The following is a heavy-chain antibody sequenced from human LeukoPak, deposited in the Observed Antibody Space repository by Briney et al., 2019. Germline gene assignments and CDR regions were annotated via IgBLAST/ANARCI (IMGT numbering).Heavy chain of an antibody. D-gene: IGHD2-8*01. CDR1: AYTFTVYY. CDR3: ARDRDGYCTNGVCYFDY. V-gene: IGHV1-2*02. CDR2: INTNSGVT. J-gene: IGHJ4*02. Sequence: ASVTVSCTASAYTFTVYYMHWVRQAPGQGNEWMGWINTNSGVTNYAQRFQGRVTITRDTSISTAHMDLSRLRYDDTAVYYCARDRDGYCTNGVCYFDYWGQGTLVTVSS.